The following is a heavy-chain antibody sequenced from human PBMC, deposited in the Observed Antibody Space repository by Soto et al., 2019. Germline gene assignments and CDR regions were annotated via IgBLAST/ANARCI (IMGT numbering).Heavy chain of an antibody. CDR2: IGTVGDT. V-gene: IGHV3-13*01. Sequence: GGSLRLSCAASGFTFSSYDIHWVRQVMGKGLEWVSGIGTVGDTHYTASVKGRFTISRENAKSSSYLQMDSLRAEDTAVYYCAREGDNWNYFDEWGQGTLVTVSS. D-gene: IGHD1-1*01. CDR1: GFTFSSYD. CDR3: AREGDNWNYFDE. J-gene: IGHJ4*02.